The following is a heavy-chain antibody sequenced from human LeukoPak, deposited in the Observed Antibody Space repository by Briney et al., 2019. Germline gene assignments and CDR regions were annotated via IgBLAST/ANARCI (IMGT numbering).Heavy chain of an antibody. CDR3: AREWLDSSNFDY. V-gene: IGHV3-30*03. CDR1: GFTFSSSG. J-gene: IGHJ4*02. Sequence: GGSLRLSCAASGFTFSSSGMHWVRQAPGKGLEWVAVISYDGSNKYYADSVKGRFTISRDNSKNTLYLQMNSLRAEDTAVYYCAREWLDSSNFDYWGQGTLVTVSS. D-gene: IGHD6-19*01. CDR2: ISYDGSNK.